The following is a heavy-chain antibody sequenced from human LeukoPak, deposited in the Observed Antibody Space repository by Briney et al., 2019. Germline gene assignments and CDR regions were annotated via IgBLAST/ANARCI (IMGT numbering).Heavy chain of an antibody. CDR3: ARDVGEYCSSTDCYASDY. D-gene: IGHD2-2*01. CDR2: INPSGGST. Sequence: GASVKVSCKASGYTFTSYYMHWVRQAPGQGLEWMGIINPSGGSTSYAQKFQGRVTMTRDTSTSTVYMELSSLRSEDTAVYYCARDVGEYCSSTDCYASDYWGQGTLVSVSS. J-gene: IGHJ4*02. CDR1: GYTFTSYY. V-gene: IGHV1-46*01.